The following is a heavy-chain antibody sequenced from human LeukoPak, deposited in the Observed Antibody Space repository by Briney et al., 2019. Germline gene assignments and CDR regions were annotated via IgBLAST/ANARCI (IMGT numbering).Heavy chain of an antibody. V-gene: IGHV3-74*01. J-gene: IGHJ5*02. D-gene: IGHD4-17*01. CDR3: ARDYGDYSNWFDP. CDR2: IKTDGSST. CDR1: GFTFSSYW. Sequence: PGGSLRLSCEASGFTFSSYWMHWVRQAPGKGLVWVSRIKTDGSSTNYADSVKGRFTISRDNAKNTLYLQMNSLRVDDTAVYYCARDYGDYSNWFDPWGQGTLVTVSS.